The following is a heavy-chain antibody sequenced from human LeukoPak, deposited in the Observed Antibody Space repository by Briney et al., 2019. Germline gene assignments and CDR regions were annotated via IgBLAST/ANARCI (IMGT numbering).Heavy chain of an antibody. V-gene: IGHV3-66*02. Sequence: PGGSLRLSCAASGFTVSSNYMSWVRQAPGKGLEWVSVIYSGGSTYYADSVKGRFTIPRDNSKNTLYLQMNSLRAEDTAVYYCARDIPYDFWSGYYTHWGRGTLVTVSS. CDR1: GFTVSSNY. CDR2: IYSGGST. CDR3: ARDIPYDFWSGYYTH. J-gene: IGHJ4*02. D-gene: IGHD3-3*01.